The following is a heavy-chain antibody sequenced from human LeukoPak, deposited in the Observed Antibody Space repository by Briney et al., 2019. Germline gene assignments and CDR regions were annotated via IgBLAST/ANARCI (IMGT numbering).Heavy chain of an antibody. CDR1: GFTFGSYE. V-gene: IGHV3-48*03. CDR2: ISSSGSTI. Sequence: PGGSLRLSCAASGFTFGSYEMNWVRQAPGKGLEWVSYISSSGSTIYYADSVKGRFTISRDNAKNSLYLQMNSLRAEDTAVYYCARDEGSGWSPGYYYYGMDVWGKGTTVTVSS. D-gene: IGHD6-19*01. J-gene: IGHJ6*04. CDR3: ARDEGSGWSPGYYYYGMDV.